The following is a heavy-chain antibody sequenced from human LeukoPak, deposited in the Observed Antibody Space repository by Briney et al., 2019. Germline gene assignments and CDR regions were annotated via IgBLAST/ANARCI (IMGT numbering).Heavy chain of an antibody. CDR1: GGSISSSSYY. Sequence: PSETLSLTCTVSGGSISSSSYYWGWIRQPPGKGLEWIGSIYYSGSTYYNPSLKSRVTISVDTSKSQFSLKLRSVTAADTAVYYCARWSGSESSGSFFDYWGQGTLVTVSS. V-gene: IGHV4-39*07. J-gene: IGHJ4*02. CDR2: IYYSGST. D-gene: IGHD3-22*01. CDR3: ARWSGSESSGSFFDY.